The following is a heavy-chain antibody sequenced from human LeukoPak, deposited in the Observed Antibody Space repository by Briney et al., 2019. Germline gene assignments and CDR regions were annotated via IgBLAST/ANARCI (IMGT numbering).Heavy chain of an antibody. CDR2: INPSGGST. CDR1: GYTFTSYD. CDR3: ARGITGTNSAPMGWFDP. Sequence: ASVKVSCKASGYTFTSYDINWVRQAPGQGLEWMGIINPSGGSTSYAQKFQGRVTMTRDMSTSTVYMELSSLRSEDTAVYYCARGITGTNSAPMGWFDPWGQGTLVTVSS. D-gene: IGHD1-7*01. V-gene: IGHV1-46*01. J-gene: IGHJ5*02.